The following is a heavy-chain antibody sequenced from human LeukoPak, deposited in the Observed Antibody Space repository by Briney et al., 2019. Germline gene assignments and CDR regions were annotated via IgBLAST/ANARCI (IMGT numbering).Heavy chain of an antibody. Sequence: GGSLRLSCAASGFTVSSNYMSWVRQDPGKGLEWVSVIYSGGSTYYADSVKGRFTISRDNSKNTLYLQMNSLRAEDTAVYYCARDLLFGELFMADYYGMDVWGQGTTVTVSS. J-gene: IGHJ6*02. CDR2: IYSGGST. D-gene: IGHD3-10*01. CDR3: ARDLLFGELFMADYYGMDV. V-gene: IGHV3-66*01. CDR1: GFTVSSNY.